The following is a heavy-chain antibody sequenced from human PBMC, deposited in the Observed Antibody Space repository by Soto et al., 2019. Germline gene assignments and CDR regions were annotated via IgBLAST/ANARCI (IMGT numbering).Heavy chain of an antibody. Sequence: ASVKVSCKASGYTFTSYDINWVRQATGQGLEWMGWMNPNSGNTGYAQKFQGRVTMTRNTSISTAYMELSNLRSEDTAVYYCARGGGYDFWSGYYPNYYYYGMDVWGQGTTVTVSS. CDR3: ARGGGYDFWSGYYPNYYYYGMDV. J-gene: IGHJ6*02. D-gene: IGHD3-3*01. CDR1: GYTFTSYD. CDR2: MNPNSGNT. V-gene: IGHV1-8*01.